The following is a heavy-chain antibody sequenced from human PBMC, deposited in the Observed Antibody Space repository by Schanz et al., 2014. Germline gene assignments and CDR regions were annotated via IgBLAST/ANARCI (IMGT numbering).Heavy chain of an antibody. CDR3: ARDEQGFDV. Sequence: QVQLQESGPGLVKPSETLSLTCTVSGDSVNSNYWNWIRQSPGRGLEWIGHFYNPGSTNYNPSLKSRAPIQIDPSTTQVSLKLPSVPAADTAVYFCARDEQGFDVWGQGTTVIVSS. J-gene: IGHJ6*02. V-gene: IGHV4-4*08. CDR1: GDSVNSNY. CDR2: FYNPGST.